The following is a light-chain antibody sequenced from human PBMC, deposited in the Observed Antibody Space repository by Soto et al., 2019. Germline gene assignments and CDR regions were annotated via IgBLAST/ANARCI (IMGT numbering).Light chain of an antibody. CDR3: QQHNSYPRT. Sequence: DIQMTQSPSTLSASVGDRVIITCRASESISSWLAWYQQKPGKAPKLLIYKASSLESGVPSRFSGSGSGTEFTLTISSLQPADFATYYCQQHNSYPRTFGQGTKVEIK. J-gene: IGKJ1*01. CDR1: ESISSW. V-gene: IGKV1-5*03. CDR2: KAS.